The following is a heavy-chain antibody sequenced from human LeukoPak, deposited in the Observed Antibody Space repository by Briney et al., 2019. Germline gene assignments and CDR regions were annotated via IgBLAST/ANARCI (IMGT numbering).Heavy chain of an antibody. J-gene: IGHJ3*02. CDR1: GGSISSGSYY. CDR3: ARGSARGIAVAGTVDDAFDI. CDR2: IYTSGST. Sequence: SETLSLTCTASGGSISSGSYYWSWIRQPAGKGLEWIGRIYTSGSTNYNPSLKSRVTMSVDTSKNQFSLKLSSVTAADTAVYYCARGSARGIAVAGTVDDAFDIWGQGTMVTVSS. V-gene: IGHV4-61*02. D-gene: IGHD6-19*01.